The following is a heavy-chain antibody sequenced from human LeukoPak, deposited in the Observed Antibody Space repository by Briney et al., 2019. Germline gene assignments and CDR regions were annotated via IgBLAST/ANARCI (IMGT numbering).Heavy chain of an antibody. D-gene: IGHD6-19*01. V-gene: IGHV3-23*01. CDR3: AKDSNGWYNY. CDR2: LSGSSTGT. J-gene: IGHJ4*02. CDR1: GFPFISFA. Sequence: GGSLRLSFSASGFPFISFALSWVRQAPGGGLEWVSSLSGSSTGTYYADSVKGRFTISRDNSKNTLYLQMNSLRAEDTAVYYCAKDSNGWYNYWGQGTLVTVSS.